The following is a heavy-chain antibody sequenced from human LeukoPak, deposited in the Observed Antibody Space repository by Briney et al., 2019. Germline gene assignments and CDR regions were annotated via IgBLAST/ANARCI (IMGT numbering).Heavy chain of an antibody. CDR2: IYTSGST. V-gene: IGHV4-61*02. J-gene: IGHJ6*02. CDR1: GGSISSGSCY. Sequence: SETLSLTCTVSGGSISSGSCYWSWIRQPAGKGLEWIGRIYTSGSTNYNPSLKSRVTISVDTSKNRFSLKLSSVTAADTAVYYCARDRHGGMDVWGQGTTVTVSS. CDR3: ARDRHGGMDV.